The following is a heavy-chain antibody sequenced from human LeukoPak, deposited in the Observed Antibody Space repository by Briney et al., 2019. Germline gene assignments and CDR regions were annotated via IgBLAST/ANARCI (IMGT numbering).Heavy chain of an antibody. D-gene: IGHD3-10*01. CDR3: ARVTPFITMVRGVTPDYFDY. CDR2: IYHSGST. V-gene: IGHV4-4*02. J-gene: IGHJ4*02. Sequence: PSETLSLTCAVSGGSISSSNWWSWVRQPPGKGLEWIGEIYHSGSTNYNPSLKSRVTISVDKSKNQFSLKLSSVTAADTAVYYCARVTPFITMVRGVTPDYFDYWGQGTLVTVSS. CDR1: GGSISSSNW.